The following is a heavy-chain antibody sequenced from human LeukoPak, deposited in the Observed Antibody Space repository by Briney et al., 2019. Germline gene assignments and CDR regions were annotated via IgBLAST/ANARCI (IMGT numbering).Heavy chain of an antibody. CDR1: GFTFSSYG. V-gene: IGHV3-30*02. CDR3: AKDGTYKGGDCYPIN. J-gene: IGHJ4*02. D-gene: IGHD2-21*02. Sequence: PGGSLRLSCAASGFTFSSYGMHWVRQAPGKGLEWVAFIRYDGSNKYYADSVKGRFTMSRDNSKNTLYLQMNSLRAEDTAVYYCAKDGTYKGGDCYPINWGQGTLVTVSS. CDR2: IRYDGSNK.